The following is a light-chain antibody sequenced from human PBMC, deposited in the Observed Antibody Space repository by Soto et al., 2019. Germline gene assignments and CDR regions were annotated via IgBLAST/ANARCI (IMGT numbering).Light chain of an antibody. CDR1: QSVSSTY. V-gene: IGKV3-11*01. CDR3: QQRSNWPPLT. CDR2: DAS. J-gene: IGKJ4*01. Sequence: EIELTQSPGTLSLSPGESATLSCKASQSVSSTYLAWFQQKPGQPPTLLIYDASNRASDIPARFSGSGSGTDFTLTISSLEPEDSAVYYCQQRSNWPPLTFGGGTKVDIK.